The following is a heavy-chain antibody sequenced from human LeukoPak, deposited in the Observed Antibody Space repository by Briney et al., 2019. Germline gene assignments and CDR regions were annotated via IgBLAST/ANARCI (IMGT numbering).Heavy chain of an antibody. CDR2: IYYSGSI. J-gene: IGHJ4*02. CDR3: ARQRGYCSGGSCYGMFDY. CDR1: GGSISSSNYY. Sequence: PSETLSLTCTVSGGSISSSNYYWSWIRQPPGKGLEWIGSIYYSGSIYYNPSLKSRVTISVDTSKNQFSLKLTSVTAADTAVYYCARQRGYCSGGSCYGMFDYWGQGTLVTVSS. V-gene: IGHV4-39*01. D-gene: IGHD2-15*01.